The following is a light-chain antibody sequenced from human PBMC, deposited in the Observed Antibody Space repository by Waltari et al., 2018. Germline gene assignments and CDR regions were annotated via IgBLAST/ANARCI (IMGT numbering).Light chain of an antibody. CDR1: PSVSIQ. CDR2: DAS. J-gene: IGKJ4*01. V-gene: IGKV3-15*01. CDR3: QQYNNWPLT. Sequence: EIVMTQSPANLSVSPGESATLSCRASPSVSIQLAWYQQKPGQAPRLLISDASTSATVIPPRFSGSGSGTDFTLTISSLQSEDFAVYYCQQYNNWPLTFGGGTKVEIK.